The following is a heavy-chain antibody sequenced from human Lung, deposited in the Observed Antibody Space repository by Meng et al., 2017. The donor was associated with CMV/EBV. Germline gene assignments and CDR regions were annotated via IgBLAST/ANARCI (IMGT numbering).Heavy chain of an antibody. CDR1: GFPFSSYS. CDR3: ARGSPRWNYPPDYYGIDV. Sequence: GGSLRLSWSASGFPFSSYSMNWVRQAPGKGLEWVSYISSSSSTIYYADSVKGRFTISRDNAKNSLYMQMNSLRAEDTAVYYCARGSPRWNYPPDYYGIDVXGQGXTVTVSS. J-gene: IGHJ6*02. CDR2: ISSSSSTI. D-gene: IGHD1-7*01. V-gene: IGHV3-48*04.